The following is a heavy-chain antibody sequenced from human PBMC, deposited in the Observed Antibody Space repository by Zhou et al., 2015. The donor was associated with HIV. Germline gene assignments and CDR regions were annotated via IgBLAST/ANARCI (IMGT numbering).Heavy chain of an antibody. V-gene: IGHV1-69*12. CDR2: IIPMFRTT. CDR3: AREGDYPISGMVGVYFES. J-gene: IGHJ4*02. D-gene: IGHD3-3*01. Sequence: QVQLMQSGAEVKKPGSSVTVSCEASGGTFNSYVFSWVRQAPGQRFEWMGGIIPMFRTTNYAQKFQGRLKITAEESTNTAYMELSRLTFDDTAVYYCAREGDYPISGMVGVYFESWGQGTLVTVSS. CDR1: GGTFNSYV.